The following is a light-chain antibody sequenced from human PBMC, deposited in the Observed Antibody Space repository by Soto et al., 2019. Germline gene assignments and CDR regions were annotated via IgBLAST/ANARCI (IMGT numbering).Light chain of an antibody. CDR2: EVA. V-gene: IGLV2-14*03. CDR3: SSYTSSSTLYV. CDR1: SSDVGGYNH. J-gene: IGLJ1*01. Sequence: QSVLTQPASVTGSPGQSITISCTGTSSDVGGYNHVSWYQQHPGTAPKLILYEVANRPSGVSDRFSGSKSVNTASLTISGLQPEDEADYYCSSYTSSSTLYVFGTGTKVTVL.